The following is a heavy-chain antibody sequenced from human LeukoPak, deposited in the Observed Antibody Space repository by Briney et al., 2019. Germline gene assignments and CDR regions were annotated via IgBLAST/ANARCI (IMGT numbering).Heavy chain of an antibody. CDR2: INPNSGGT. CDR3: ARDYGDYKFDY. V-gene: IGHV1-2*04. D-gene: IGHD4-17*01. J-gene: IGHJ4*02. CDR1: GYTFTGYY. Sequence: ASVKLSCKASGYTFTGYYMHWVRQAPGQGLEWMGWINPNSGGTNYAQKFQGWVTMTRDTSISTAYMELSRLRSDDTAVYYCARDYGDYKFDYWGQGTLVTVSS.